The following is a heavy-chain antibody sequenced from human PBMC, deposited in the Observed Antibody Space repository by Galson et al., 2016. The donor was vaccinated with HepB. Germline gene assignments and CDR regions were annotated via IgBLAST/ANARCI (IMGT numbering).Heavy chain of an antibody. V-gene: IGHV3-21*01. Sequence: SLRLSCAASGLSFHTYSMNWVRQAPGKGLEWVSSISSSSSYLYYADSVKGRFPISRDNAKKSLFLQMNSLRVEDTAVYYCATVPILGAVARYLDYWGQGTLVTVSS. CDR2: ISSSSSYL. CDR1: GLSFHTYS. D-gene: IGHD3-3*01. CDR3: ATVPILGAVARYLDY. J-gene: IGHJ4*02.